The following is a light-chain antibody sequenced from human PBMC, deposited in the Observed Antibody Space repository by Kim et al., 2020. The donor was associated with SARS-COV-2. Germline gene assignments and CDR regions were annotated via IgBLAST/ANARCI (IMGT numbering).Light chain of an antibody. CDR3: AAWDDSLNGYV. CDR1: NANTRSNP. V-gene: IGLV1-44*01. J-gene: IGLJ1*01. CDR2: NNN. Sequence: GQRLHNACCRNNANTRSNPMNWSQQLQHTAPNLLIYNNNRRPSGVPDRFSGSKSGTSASLAISGLHSEDEADYYCAAWDDSLNGYVLGTGTKVTVL.